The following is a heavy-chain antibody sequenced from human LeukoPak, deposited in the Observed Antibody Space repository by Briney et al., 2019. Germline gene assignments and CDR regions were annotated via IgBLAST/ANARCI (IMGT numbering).Heavy chain of an antibody. CDR3: ARVDRSVVASFDY. J-gene: IGHJ4*02. Sequence: IGYIYYSASTYYNPSLKSRVTISVDTSKNQFSLKLSSVTAADTAVYYCARVDRSVVASFDYWGQGTLVTVSS. V-gene: IGHV4-30-4*01. CDR2: IYYSAST. D-gene: IGHD2-21*01.